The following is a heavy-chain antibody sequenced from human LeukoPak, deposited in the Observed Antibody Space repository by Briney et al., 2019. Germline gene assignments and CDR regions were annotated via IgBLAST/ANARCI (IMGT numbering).Heavy chain of an antibody. CDR3: ARQETSSYNGAFDI. J-gene: IGHJ3*02. Sequence: GGSLRLSCAAAGLIFSSYWMSWVRQAPGKGLEWVANIKKDGSEMYYVDSVKGRFTISRDNAKNSLYLQMNSLRADDTAVYHCARQETSSYNGAFDILGQGTMVTVSS. CDR1: GLIFSSYW. V-gene: IGHV3-7*01. CDR2: IKKDGSEM. D-gene: IGHD1-26*01.